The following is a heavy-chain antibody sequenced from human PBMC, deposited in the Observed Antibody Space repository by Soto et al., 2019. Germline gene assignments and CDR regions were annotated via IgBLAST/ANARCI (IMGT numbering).Heavy chain of an antibody. Sequence: QVQLVESGGGVVQPGRSLRLSCAASGFTFSSYGMHWVRQAPGKGLEWVAVISYDGSNKYYADSVKGRFTISRDNSKKTLCLQMNSLRAEDTAVYYCAKGAKKKRYYYDSSGYYYGDYFDYWGQGTLVTVSS. V-gene: IGHV3-30*18. J-gene: IGHJ4*02. D-gene: IGHD3-22*01. CDR1: GFTFSSYG. CDR3: AKGAKKKRYYYDSSGYYYGDYFDY. CDR2: ISYDGSNK.